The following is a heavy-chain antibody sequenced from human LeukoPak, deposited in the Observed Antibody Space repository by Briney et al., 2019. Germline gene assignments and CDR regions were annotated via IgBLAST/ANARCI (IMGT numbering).Heavy chain of an antibody. J-gene: IGHJ4*02. CDR2: IWYDGSNK. V-gene: IGHV3-33*01. CDR1: GFTFSSCG. Sequence: PGRSLRLSCAASGFTFSSCGMHWVRQAPGKGLEWVAVIWYDGSNKYYADSVKGRFTISRDNSKNTLYLQMNSLRAEDTAVYYCARGRYSGYDLGDYWGQGTLVTVSS. CDR3: ARGRYSGYDLGDY. D-gene: IGHD5-12*01.